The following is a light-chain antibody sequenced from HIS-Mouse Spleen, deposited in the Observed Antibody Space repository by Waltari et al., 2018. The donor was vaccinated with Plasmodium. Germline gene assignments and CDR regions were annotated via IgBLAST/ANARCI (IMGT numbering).Light chain of an antibody. CDR2: DVS. J-gene: IGLJ3*02. Sequence: QSALTQPRSVSGSPGQSVTISCTGTSSDVGGYNYVSWYQQHPGNAPKLRIYDVSKRPSGVPDRFSGSKSGNTASLTISGLQAEDEADYYCCSYAGSYTWVFGGGTKLTVL. CDR3: CSYAGSYTWV. CDR1: SSDVGGYNY. V-gene: IGLV2-11*01.